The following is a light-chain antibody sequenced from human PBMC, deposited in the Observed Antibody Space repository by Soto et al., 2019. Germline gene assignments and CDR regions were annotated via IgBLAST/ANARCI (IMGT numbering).Light chain of an antibody. CDR2: AAF. CDR3: QQSYSTLWT. J-gene: IGKJ1*01. Sequence: DLQMTQSPSSLSASVGDRVTITCRASQSISSYLNWYQQKPGKAPKLLIYAAFSLQSGVPSRFSGSGSGTDFTLTISSLQPEDFATYDCQQSYSTLWTFGQGTKVEIK. V-gene: IGKV1-39*01. CDR1: QSISSY.